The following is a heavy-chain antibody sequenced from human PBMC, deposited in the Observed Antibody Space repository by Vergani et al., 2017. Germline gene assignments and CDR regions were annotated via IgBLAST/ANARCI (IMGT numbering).Heavy chain of an antibody. CDR3: ARDLRLLYNRFDP. J-gene: IGHJ5*02. Sequence: EVQLLESGGGLVQPGGSLRLSCAASGFTFSSYAMSWVRQAPGKGLEWVSAISGSGGSTNYADSVKGRFTISRDNSKNTLYLPMNSLRDEDTGVYYCARDLRLLYNRFDPWGQGTLVTVSS. CDR2: ISGSGGST. CDR1: GFTFSSYA. V-gene: IGHV3-23*01. D-gene: IGHD1-14*01.